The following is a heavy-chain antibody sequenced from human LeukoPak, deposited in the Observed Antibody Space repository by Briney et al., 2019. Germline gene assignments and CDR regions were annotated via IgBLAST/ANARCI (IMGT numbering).Heavy chain of an antibody. CDR2: INWNGGST. J-gene: IGHJ4*02. V-gene: IGHV3-20*04. CDR3: ANSWTPQYYFEN. CDR1: GFTFDDYG. D-gene: IGHD3/OR15-3a*01. Sequence: GGSLRLSCAASGFTFDDYGMSWVRQAPGKGLEWVSGINWNGGSTGYADSVKGRFTITKDNPKNTLYLQMNSLRVEDTAFYYCANSWTPQYYFENWGQGTLVTVSS.